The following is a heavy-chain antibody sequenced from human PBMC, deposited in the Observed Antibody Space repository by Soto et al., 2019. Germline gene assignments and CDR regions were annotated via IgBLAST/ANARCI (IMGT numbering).Heavy chain of an antibody. Sequence: GGSLRLSCTASGFTFSSYGMHWVRQGPGKGLEWVAIISYDGSNKDYVDSVRGRFTISRDNSKNTVYLQMNSLRTEDTAVYFCAKPKWELRLGESFDFWGQGTPVTVSS. J-gene: IGHJ4*02. V-gene: IGHV3-30*18. CDR1: GFTFSSYG. D-gene: IGHD1-26*01. CDR2: ISYDGSNK. CDR3: AKPKWELRLGESFDF.